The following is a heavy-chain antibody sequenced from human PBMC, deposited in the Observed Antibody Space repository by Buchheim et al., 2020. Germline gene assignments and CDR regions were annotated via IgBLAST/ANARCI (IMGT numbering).Heavy chain of an antibody. J-gene: IGHJ6*02. CDR3: AKGGYCSSSDCYRAYYYYNMDA. V-gene: IGHV3-23*01. CDR1: GFTFNNYA. D-gene: IGHD2-2*01. CDR2: IIGSGSRT. Sequence: EVQLLESGGGLVQPGGSLRLSYAASGFTFNNYAMNWVRQVPGKGLEWVSGIIGSGSRTYYADSVKGRLTISRDNSKGTLYLQMNSLRAEDTAVYYCAKGGYCSSSDCYRAYYYYNMDAWGQGTT.